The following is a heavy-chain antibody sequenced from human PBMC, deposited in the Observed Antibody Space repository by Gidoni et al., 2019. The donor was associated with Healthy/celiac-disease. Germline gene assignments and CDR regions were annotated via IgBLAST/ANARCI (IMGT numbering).Heavy chain of an antibody. Sequence: QVQLQEPGPGLVRPAETLSPTCSVPGGSISRYYWLWLRQPPGKVMEWIGYIYYSGSTNYNPSLKSRVTISVDTSKNQFSLKLSSVTAADTAVYYCARDVSPWNWYFDLWGRGTLVTVSS. J-gene: IGHJ2*01. CDR3: ARDVSPWNWYFDL. CDR1: GGSISRYY. V-gene: IGHV4-59*01. CDR2: IYYSGST. D-gene: IGHD5-12*01.